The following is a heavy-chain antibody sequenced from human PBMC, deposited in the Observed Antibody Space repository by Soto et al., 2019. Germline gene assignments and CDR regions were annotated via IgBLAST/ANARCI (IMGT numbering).Heavy chain of an antibody. V-gene: IGHV3-30*18. J-gene: IGHJ4*02. Sequence: GGSLRLSCAASGFTFSNYDMHWVRQAPGKGLEWVAAISYYGSNKYYADSVRGRFTISRDNSKNTLYLQMNSLRADDTAVYYWAKASAANDWSCGYCYNCYFDSWGQGTLVTVSS. CDR3: AKASAANDWSCGYCYNCYFDS. CDR2: ISYYGSNK. D-gene: IGHD2-15*01. CDR1: GFTFSNYD.